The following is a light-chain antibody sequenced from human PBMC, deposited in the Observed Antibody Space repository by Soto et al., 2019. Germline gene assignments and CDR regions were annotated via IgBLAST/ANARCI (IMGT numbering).Light chain of an antibody. V-gene: IGKV3D-15*01. CDR3: QQYNNWPRT. CDR1: QSVSSN. CDR2: GAS. Sequence: ETVMTQSPATLSVSPGERASLSCRASQSVSSNLAWYQQKPGQAPRLLIYGASTRATGVPARFSGSGSGTDFTLTISSLEPEDFAVYYCQQYNNWPRTFGQGTKVDIK. J-gene: IGKJ1*01.